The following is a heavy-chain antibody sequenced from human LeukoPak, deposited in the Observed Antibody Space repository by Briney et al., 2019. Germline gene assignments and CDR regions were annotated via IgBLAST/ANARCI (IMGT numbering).Heavy chain of an antibody. CDR1: GGSISSSSYY. Sequence: PSETLSLTCTVSGGSISSSSYYWGWIRQPPGKGLEWIGSIYYSGSTYYNPSLKSRVTISVDTSKNQFSLKLSSVTAADTAVYYCARGGNYVSKYYFDYWGQGTLVTVSS. D-gene: IGHD1-7*01. V-gene: IGHV4-39*01. CDR2: IYYSGST. CDR3: ARGGNYVSKYYFDY. J-gene: IGHJ4*02.